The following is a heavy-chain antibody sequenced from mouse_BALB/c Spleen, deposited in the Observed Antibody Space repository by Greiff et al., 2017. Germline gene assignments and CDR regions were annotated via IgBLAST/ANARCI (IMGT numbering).Heavy chain of an antibody. CDR3: AREGSTAPYYYAMDY. Sequence: VQLQQSGAELARPGASVKLSCKASGYTFTSYWMQWVKQRPGQGLEWIGAIYPGDGDTRYTQKFKGKATLTADKSSSTAYMQLSSLASEDSAVYYCAREGSTAPYYYAMDYWGQGTSVTVSS. V-gene: IGHV1-87*01. J-gene: IGHJ4*01. D-gene: IGHD1-2*01. CDR1: GYTFTSYW. CDR2: IYPGDGDT.